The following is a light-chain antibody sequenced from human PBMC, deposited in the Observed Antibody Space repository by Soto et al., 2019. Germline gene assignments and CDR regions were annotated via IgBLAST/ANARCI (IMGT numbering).Light chain of an antibody. CDR3: QQYEPSPT. CDR1: QRVNSGH. Sequence: EIVLTQSPGTLYVSPGERATLSCRASQRVNSGHLAWYQQRPGQAPRLLIYGISSRAAGTPDRFSGSGSGTDFTLTINRLEPEDFAVYHCQQYEPSPTFGQGTRLQIK. J-gene: IGKJ5*01. CDR2: GIS. V-gene: IGKV3-20*01.